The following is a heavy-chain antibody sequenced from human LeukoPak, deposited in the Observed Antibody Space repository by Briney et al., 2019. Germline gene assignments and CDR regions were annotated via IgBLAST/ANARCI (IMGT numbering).Heavy chain of an antibody. D-gene: IGHD3-10*01. CDR3: AKDAGSYTYYYGSGSLNWFDS. CDR1: GGSISSYY. CDR2: IYYSGST. Sequence: SETLSLTCTVSGGSISSYYWSWIRQPPGKGLEWIGYIYYSGSTNYNPSLKSRVTISVDTSKNQFSLKLSSVTAADTAVYYCAKDAGSYTYYYGSGSLNWFDSWGQGTLVTVPS. V-gene: IGHV4-59*01. J-gene: IGHJ5*01.